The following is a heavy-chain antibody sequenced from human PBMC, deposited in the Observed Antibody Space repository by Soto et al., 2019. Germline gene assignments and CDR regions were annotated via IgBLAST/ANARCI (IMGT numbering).Heavy chain of an antibody. Sequence: SETLSLTCTVSGGSISSSSYYWGWIRQPPGKGLEWIGSIYYSGSTYYNPSLKSRVTISVDTSKNQFSLKLSSVTAADTAVYYCAAPKKPGLKYMTAAGSNRGGDWFDPWGQGTLVTVSS. CDR3: AAPKKPGLKYMTAAGSNRGGDWFDP. CDR1: GGSISSSSYY. J-gene: IGHJ5*02. V-gene: IGHV4-39*01. CDR2: IYYSGST. D-gene: IGHD6-13*01.